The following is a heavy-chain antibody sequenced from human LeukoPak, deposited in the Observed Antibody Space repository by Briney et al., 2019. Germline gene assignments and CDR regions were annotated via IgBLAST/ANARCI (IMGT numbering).Heavy chain of an antibody. CDR1: GYSISSGYY. CDR3: ARLLVVVPAA. V-gene: IGHV4-38-2*02. D-gene: IGHD2-2*01. J-gene: IGHJ5*02. CDR2: IYHSGST. Sequence: SETLSLTYTVSGYSISSGYYWGWIRQPPGKGLEWIGSIYHSGSTYYNPSLKSRVTISVDTSKNQFSLKLSSVTAADTAVYYCARLLVVVPAAWGQGTLVTVSS.